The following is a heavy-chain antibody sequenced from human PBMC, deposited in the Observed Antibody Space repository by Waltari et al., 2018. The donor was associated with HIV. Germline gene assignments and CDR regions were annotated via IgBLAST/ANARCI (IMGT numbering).Heavy chain of an antibody. CDR1: GGSFSGNF. Sequence: QEQLQQWGAGLLRPSETLSPTCAVYGGSFSGNFWSWIRQSPGKGLELIAEINHGGGTNYNPSLKNRVSISIDAAKSPFSLKLTSVTAPDTAVYYCARLNITATGTKFESWGQGTLVTVSS. CDR3: ARLNITATGTKFES. V-gene: IGHV4-34*01. CDR2: INHGGGT. J-gene: IGHJ5*01. D-gene: IGHD1-1*01.